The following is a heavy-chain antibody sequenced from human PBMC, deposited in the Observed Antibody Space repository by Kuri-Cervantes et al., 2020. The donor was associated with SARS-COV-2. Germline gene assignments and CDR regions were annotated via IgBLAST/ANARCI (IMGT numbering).Heavy chain of an antibody. CDR1: GGSISSGGYS. V-gene: IGHV4-30-2*02. D-gene: IGHD3-10*01. CDR2: IYHSGST. CDR3: ARQGSNYYYYGMDV. J-gene: IGHJ6*02. Sequence: SQTLSLTCAVSGGSISSGGYSWSWIRQPPGKGLEWIGYIYHSGSTYYNPSLKSRVTISVDTSKNQFSLKLSSVTASDTAVYYCARQGSNYYYYGMDVWGQGTTVTVSS.